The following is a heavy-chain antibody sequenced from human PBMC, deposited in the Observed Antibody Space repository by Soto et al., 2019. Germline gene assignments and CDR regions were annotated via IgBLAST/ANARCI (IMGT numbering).Heavy chain of an antibody. J-gene: IGHJ6*03. CDR2: IYYSGNT. D-gene: IGHD3-9*01. CDR3: ATYYGISPGFYYRDA. Sequence: QVQLQESGPGLVKPSETLSLTCTVSGGSISSYYWSWIRQPPGKGLEWIGYIYYSGNTNYNPSLTSRATCSEARSKTQSSLRLSLLAAAHPAVYYWATYYGISPGFYYRDAWGKGTPVTVSS. CDR1: GGSISSYY. V-gene: IGHV4-59*08.